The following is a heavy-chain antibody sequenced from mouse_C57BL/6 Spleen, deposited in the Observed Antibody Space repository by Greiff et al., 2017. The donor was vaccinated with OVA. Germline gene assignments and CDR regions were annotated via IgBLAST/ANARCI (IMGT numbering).Heavy chain of an antibody. D-gene: IGHD2-4*01. J-gene: IGHJ3*01. CDR2: IRLKSDNYAT. V-gene: IGHV6-3*01. CDR1: GFTFSNYW. CDR3: TGRQNDYDEGTWFAY. Sequence: EVKLMESGGGLVQPGGSMKLSCVASGFTFSNYWMNWVRQSPEKGLEWVAQIRLKSDNYATHYAESVKGRFTISRDDSKSSVYLQMDNLRAEDTGIYYCTGRQNDYDEGTWFAYWGQGTLVTVSA.